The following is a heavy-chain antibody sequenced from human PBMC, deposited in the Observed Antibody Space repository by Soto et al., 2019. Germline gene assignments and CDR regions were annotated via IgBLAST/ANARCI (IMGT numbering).Heavy chain of an antibody. CDR1: GLTFSSYA. CDR2: ISGSGGRT. CDR3: AKDRSSSTIDAFDI. V-gene: IGHV3-23*01. Sequence: GGSPRLSCAASGLTFSSYAMNWVRQAPGKGLECVSAISGSGGRTYYGDSVKGRFTISRDNSKNTLYLQMNSLRAEDTAVYYCAKDRSSSTIDAFDIWGQGTMVTVSS. J-gene: IGHJ3*02. D-gene: IGHD2-2*01.